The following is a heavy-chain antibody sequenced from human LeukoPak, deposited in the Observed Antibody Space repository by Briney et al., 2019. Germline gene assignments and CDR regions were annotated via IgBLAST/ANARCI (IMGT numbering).Heavy chain of an antibody. J-gene: IGHJ4*02. CDR1: GYTFTTYG. Sequence: ASVKVSCKASGYTFTTYGITWVRQAPGQGLEWMGWISAYNGNTNYAQKLQGRVTMTTDTSTSTAYMELRSLRSDDTAVYYCARSPNWNDEDYFDYWGQGTLVTVSS. D-gene: IGHD1-20*01. V-gene: IGHV1-18*01. CDR2: ISAYNGNT. CDR3: ARSPNWNDEDYFDY.